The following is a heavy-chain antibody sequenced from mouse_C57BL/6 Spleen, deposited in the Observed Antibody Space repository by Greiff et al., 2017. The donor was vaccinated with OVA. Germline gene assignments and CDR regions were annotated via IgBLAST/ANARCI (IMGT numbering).Heavy chain of an antibody. CDR2: ISSGSSTT. D-gene: IGHD1-1*01. V-gene: IGHV5-17*01. J-gene: IGHJ1*03. Sequence: EVKLVESGGGLVKPGGSLKLSCAASGFTFSDYGMHWVRQAPEKGLEWVAYISSGSSTTYYADTVKGRFTISRDNAKNTLFLQMTSLRSEDTAMYYGARIGYYGSSYRYFDVWGTGTTVTVSS. CDR3: ARIGYYGSSYRYFDV. CDR1: GFTFSDYG.